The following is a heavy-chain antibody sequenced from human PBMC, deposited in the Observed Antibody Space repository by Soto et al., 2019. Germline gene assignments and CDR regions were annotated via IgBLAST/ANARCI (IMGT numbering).Heavy chain of an antibody. J-gene: IGHJ4*02. CDR1: GFTFSDYY. CDR3: ARDGAVAGPPEEGGGSDY. CDR2: ISSSGSTI. D-gene: IGHD6-19*01. V-gene: IGHV3-11*01. Sequence: QVQLVESGGGLVKPGGSLRLSCAASGFTFSDYYMSWIRQAPGKGLEWVSYISSSGSTIYYADSVKGRFTISRDNAKNSLYLPMNRLRAEDTAGYYCARDGAVAGPPEEGGGSDYWGQGTLVTVSS.